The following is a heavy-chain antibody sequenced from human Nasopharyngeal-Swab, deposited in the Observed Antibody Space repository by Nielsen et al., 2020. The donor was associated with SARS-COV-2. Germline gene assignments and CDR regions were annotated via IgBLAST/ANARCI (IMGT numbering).Heavy chain of an antibody. CDR2: INPGGGSA. J-gene: IGHJ5*02. V-gene: IGHV1-46*01. CDR3: ARGGDPREVVAATDCFDP. CDR1: GYTFTRYY. Sequence: ASVKVSCKASGYTFTRYYIHWVRQAPGQGREWMGIINPGGGSARYSQNFQGRVTMTRDTSTNTAYMELYSLTSEDTAVYYCARGGDPREVVAATDCFDPWGQGTLVTVSS. D-gene: IGHD2-15*01.